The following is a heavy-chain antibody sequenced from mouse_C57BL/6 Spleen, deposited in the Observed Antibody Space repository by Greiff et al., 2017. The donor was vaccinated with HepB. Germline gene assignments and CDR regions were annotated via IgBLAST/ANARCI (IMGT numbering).Heavy chain of an antibody. CDR3: VRGYRGYAMDY. V-gene: IGHV10-1*01. D-gene: IGHD1-2*01. CDR2: IRSKSNNYAT. Sequence: EVQLQESGGGLVQPKGSLKLSCAASGFSFNTYAMNWVRQAPGKGLEWVARIRSKSNNYATYYADSVKDRFTISRDDSESMLYLQMNNLKTEDTAMYYCVRGYRGYAMDYWGQGTSVTVSS. J-gene: IGHJ4*01. CDR1: GFSFNTYA.